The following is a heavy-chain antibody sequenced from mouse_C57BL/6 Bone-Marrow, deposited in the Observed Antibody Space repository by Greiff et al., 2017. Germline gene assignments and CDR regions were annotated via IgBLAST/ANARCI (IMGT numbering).Heavy chain of an antibody. V-gene: IGHV1-69*01. J-gene: IGHJ3*01. CDR2: IDPSDSYT. Sequence: QVQLQQPGAELVMPGASVKLSCKASGYTFTSYWMHWVKQRPGQGLEWIGEIDPSDSYTNYNQKFKGKSTLTVDKSSSTAYMQLSSLTSEDSAVYYCARRCAYGGQGTLVTVSA. CDR3: ARRCAY. CDR1: GYTFTSYW.